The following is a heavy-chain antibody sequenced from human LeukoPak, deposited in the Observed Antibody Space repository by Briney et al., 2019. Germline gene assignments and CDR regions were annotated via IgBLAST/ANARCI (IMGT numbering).Heavy chain of an antibody. Sequence: SETPSLTCTVSGGSISSYYWSWIRQPPGKGLEWIGYIYYSGSTNYNPSLKSRVTISVDTSKDQFSLKLSSVTAADTAVYYCARFRTYYYDSSHLDVWAKGPRSPSP. CDR3: ARFRTYYYDSSHLDV. J-gene: IGHJ6*02. D-gene: IGHD3-22*01. V-gene: IGHV4-59*08. CDR1: GGSISSYY. CDR2: IYYSGST.